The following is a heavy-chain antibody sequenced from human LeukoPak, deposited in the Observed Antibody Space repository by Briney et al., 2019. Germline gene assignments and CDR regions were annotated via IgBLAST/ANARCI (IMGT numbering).Heavy chain of an antibody. D-gene: IGHD6-19*01. CDR3: AKGIYSSGWSYFDY. CDR2: INSDGSNT. Sequence: PGGSLRLSCAASGFTFSSYAMSWVRQAPGKGLEWVSRINSDGSNTIYADSVKGRFTISRDNAKNTVYLQMNSLRAEDTAVYYCAKGIYSSGWSYFDYWGHGTLVTVSS. CDR1: GFTFSSYA. V-gene: IGHV3-23*03. J-gene: IGHJ4*01.